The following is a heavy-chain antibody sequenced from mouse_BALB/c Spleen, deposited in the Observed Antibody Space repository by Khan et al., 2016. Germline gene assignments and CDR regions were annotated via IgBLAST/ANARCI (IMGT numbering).Heavy chain of an antibody. V-gene: IGHV1-77*01. D-gene: IGHD1-2*01. Sequence: QVQLQQSGTELPRPGASVKLSCKASGYTFTDYYLHWVKQRTGQGLEWIGEIFPGSGITYYNEKFKGKASLTADTSSSTAYMQLSSLTSEDSAVYFCAMSYYGYFAMDYWGHGASVTVSS. CDR1: GYTFTDYY. J-gene: IGHJ4*01. CDR2: IFPGSGIT. CDR3: AMSYYGYFAMDY.